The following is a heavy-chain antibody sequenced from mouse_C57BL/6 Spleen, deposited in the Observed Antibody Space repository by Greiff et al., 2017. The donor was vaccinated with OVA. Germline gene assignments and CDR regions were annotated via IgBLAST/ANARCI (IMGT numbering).Heavy chain of an antibody. CDR3: ARFTTEERGGFDY. D-gene: IGHD1-1*01. V-gene: IGHV1-9*01. J-gene: IGHJ2*01. Sequence: VQLQQSGAELMKPGASVKLSCKATGYTFTGYWIEWVKQRPGHGLEWIGEILPGSGSTNHNEKFKGKATFTADTSSNTAYMQLSSLTTEDSAIYYCARFTTEERGGFDYWGQGTTLTVSS. CDR1: GYTFTGYW. CDR2: ILPGSGST.